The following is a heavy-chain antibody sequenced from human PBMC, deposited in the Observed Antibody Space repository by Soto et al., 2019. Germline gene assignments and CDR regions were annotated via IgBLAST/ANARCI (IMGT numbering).Heavy chain of an antibody. J-gene: IGHJ3*02. Sequence: QVQLQESGPGLVKPSQTLSLTCTVSGGSISSGDSYWSWIRQPPGRGLEWIGYIYCSGSTYYTPSLKSRVTISVETSKNQCSLKLSSVTAADTAVYYCARAAKTYYYDSSGYYYTFDIWGQGTMVTVSS. V-gene: IGHV4-30-4*01. CDR2: IYCSGST. D-gene: IGHD3-22*01. CDR3: ARAAKTYYYDSSGYYYTFDI. CDR1: GGSISSGDSY.